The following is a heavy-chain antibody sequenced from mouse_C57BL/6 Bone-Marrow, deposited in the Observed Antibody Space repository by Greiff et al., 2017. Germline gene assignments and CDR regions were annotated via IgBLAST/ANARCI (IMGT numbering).Heavy chain of an antibody. J-gene: IGHJ3*01. CDR3: TREDPPRDGNSAWFAY. Sequence: VQLKQSGTVLARPGASVKMSCKTSGYTFTSYWMHWVKQRPGQGLEWIGAIYPGNSDTSYNQKFKGKAKLTAVTSASTAYMELSSLTNEDSAVYYCTREDPPRDGNSAWFAYWGQGTLVTVSA. V-gene: IGHV1-5*01. CDR2: IYPGNSDT. CDR1: GYTFTSYW. D-gene: IGHD2-1*01.